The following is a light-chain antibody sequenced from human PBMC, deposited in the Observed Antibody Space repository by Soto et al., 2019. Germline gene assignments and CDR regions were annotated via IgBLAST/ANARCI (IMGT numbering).Light chain of an antibody. Sequence: QSALTQPASVSGSPGQSIAISRTGTSSDVGAYNSVSWYQQHPGRAPKLMIHDVSDRPSGVSNRFSGSKSGNTASLTISGLQAEDEADYYCSSYTSSSTYVFGTGTKLTVL. CDR3: SSYTSSSTYV. CDR2: DVS. J-gene: IGLJ1*01. V-gene: IGLV2-14*03. CDR1: SSDVGAYNS.